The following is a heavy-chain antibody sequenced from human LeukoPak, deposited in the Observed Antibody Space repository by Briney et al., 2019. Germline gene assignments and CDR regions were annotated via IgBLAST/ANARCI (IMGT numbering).Heavy chain of an antibody. CDR2: INAGNSNT. J-gene: IGHJ4*02. CDR3: ARFGLNYGGNPGDY. V-gene: IGHV1-3*01. CDR1: GYTFTSYA. Sequence: ASVKVSCKASGYTFTSYAMHWVRQAPGQRLEWMGWINAGNSNTKYSQKVQGRVTITRDTSASTAYMELSSLRSEDTAVYYCARFGLNYGGNPGDYWGQGTLVTVSS. D-gene: IGHD4-23*01.